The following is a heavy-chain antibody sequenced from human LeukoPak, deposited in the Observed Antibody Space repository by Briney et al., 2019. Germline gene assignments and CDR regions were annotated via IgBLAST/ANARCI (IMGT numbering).Heavy chain of an antibody. V-gene: IGHV3-23*01. CDR2: ISGNGGST. Sequence: PGGSLRLSCAASGFTFSSYAMSWVRQAPGKGLEWVSAISGNGGSTYYADSVKGRFTISRDNSKNTLYLQMNSLRAEDTAVYYCAKDQNGDYWKYYFDYWGQGTLVTVSS. J-gene: IGHJ4*02. CDR1: GFTFSSYA. CDR3: AKDQNGDYWKYYFDY. D-gene: IGHD4-17*01.